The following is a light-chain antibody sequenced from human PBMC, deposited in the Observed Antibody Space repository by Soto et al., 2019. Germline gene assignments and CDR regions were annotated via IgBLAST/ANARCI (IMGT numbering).Light chain of an antibody. CDR2: AAS. CDR1: RGIYTH. CDR3: QTYDKAPRT. J-gene: IGKJ1*01. V-gene: IGKV1-27*01. Sequence: DIQMTQSPSSLSASVGDRVTITCRASRGIYTHLAWYQQKPGNAPKLLIYAASTLQSGVPSRFSASGSGTDFILTISALQSEDVGTYFCQTYDKAPRTFGPGTRL.